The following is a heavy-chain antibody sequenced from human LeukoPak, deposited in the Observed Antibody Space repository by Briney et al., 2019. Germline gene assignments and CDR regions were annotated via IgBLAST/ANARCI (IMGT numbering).Heavy chain of an antibody. CDR2: FDPEDGET. CDR1: GYTLTELS. J-gene: IGHJ4*02. Sequence: GASVKVSCKVSGYTLTELSMHWVRQAPGKGLEWMGGFDPEDGETIYAQKFQGRVTMTEDTSTDTAYMELSSLRAEDTAVYYCARGYYDFWSGYSDPISPFDYWGQGTLVTVSS. CDR3: ARGYYDFWSGYSDPISPFDY. D-gene: IGHD3-3*01. V-gene: IGHV1-24*01.